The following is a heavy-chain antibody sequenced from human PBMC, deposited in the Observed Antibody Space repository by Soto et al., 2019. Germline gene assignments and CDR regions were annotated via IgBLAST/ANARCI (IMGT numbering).Heavy chain of an antibody. V-gene: IGHV1-46*01. D-gene: IGHD1-1*01. J-gene: IGHJ4*02. CDR2: FDPSGAGT. CDR3: ARDQTTYFFES. CDR1: GNIFTSYY. Sequence: QVQLVQSGPEVKKPGASVKISCEASGNIFTSYYIHWVRQAPGQGLQWMGIFDPSGAGTNYTHKFEGRVTMTWDTSTSTGYVELRSLTSDDTAVYYCARDQTTYFFESWGQATLVIVSS.